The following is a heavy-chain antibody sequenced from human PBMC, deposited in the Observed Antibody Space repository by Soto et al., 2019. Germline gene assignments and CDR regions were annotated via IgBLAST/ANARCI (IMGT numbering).Heavy chain of an antibody. CDR2: INHSGST. CDR3: ARYVLRFFDWLLYPKAWFAP. D-gene: IGHD3-9*01. CDR1: GGSFSGYY. V-gene: IGHV4-34*01. Sequence: ETPSLTCALYGGSFSGYYWSWIRQPPGKGLEWIGEINHSGSTNYNPSLKSRVTISVDTSKNQFSLKLSSVTAADTAVYYCARYVLRFFDWLLYPKAWFAPWGQGTLVTVSS. J-gene: IGHJ5*02.